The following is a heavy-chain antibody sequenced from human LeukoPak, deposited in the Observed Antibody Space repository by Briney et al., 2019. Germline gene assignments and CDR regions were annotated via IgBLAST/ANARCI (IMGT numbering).Heavy chain of an antibody. J-gene: IGHJ4*02. Sequence: SETLSLTCTVSGGSISSSSYYWGWIRQPPGKGLEWIGSIYYSGSTYYNPSLKSRVTISVDTSKNQFSLKLSSVTAADTAVYYCARDKVRQPFDYWGQGTLVTVSS. CDR2: IYYSGST. CDR1: GGSISSSSYY. CDR3: ARDKVRQPFDY. D-gene: IGHD3-22*01. V-gene: IGHV4-39*07.